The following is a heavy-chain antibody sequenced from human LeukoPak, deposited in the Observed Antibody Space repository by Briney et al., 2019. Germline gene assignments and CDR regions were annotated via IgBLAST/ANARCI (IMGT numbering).Heavy chain of an antibody. CDR1: GFTFRTYD. Sequence: GGSLRLSCAASGFTFRTYDMSWVRQAPGKGLEWVSAISSGGHTDYADSVKGRFSISRDNSKNTLYLQMNSLRAEDTAVYYCARDLSPWETRNPDAFDIWGQGTMVTVSS. CDR3: ARDLSPWETRNPDAFDI. J-gene: IGHJ3*02. D-gene: IGHD1-14*01. CDR2: ISSGGHT. V-gene: IGHV3-23*01.